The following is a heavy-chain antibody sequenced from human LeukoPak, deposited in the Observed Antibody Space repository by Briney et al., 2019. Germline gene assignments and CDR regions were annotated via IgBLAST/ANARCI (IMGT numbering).Heavy chain of an antibody. V-gene: IGHV4-34*01. CDR1: GGSFSGYY. Sequence: SETLSLTCAVYGGSFSGYYWSWIRQPPGKGLEWIGEINHSGSTNYNPSLKSRVTISVDTSKNQFSLKLSSVTAADTAVYYCARDLPSAYFYYGMDVWGQGTTVTVSS. CDR2: INHSGST. D-gene: IGHD2-2*01. CDR3: ARDLPSAYFYYGMDV. J-gene: IGHJ6*02.